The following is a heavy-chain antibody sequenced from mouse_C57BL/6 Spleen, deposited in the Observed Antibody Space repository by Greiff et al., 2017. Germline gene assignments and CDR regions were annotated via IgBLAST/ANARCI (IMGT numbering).Heavy chain of an antibody. CDR2: IHPNSGST. D-gene: IGHD3-2*02. J-gene: IGHJ3*01. CDR3: ARGDSSGEGFAY. Sequence: VQLQQPGAELVKPGASVKLSCKASGYTFTSYWMHWVKQRPGQGLEWIGMIHPNSGSTNYNEKFKSKATLTVDKSSSTAYMQLSSLTSEDSAVYYCARGDSSGEGFAYWGQGTLVTVSA. CDR1: GYTFTSYW. V-gene: IGHV1-64*01.